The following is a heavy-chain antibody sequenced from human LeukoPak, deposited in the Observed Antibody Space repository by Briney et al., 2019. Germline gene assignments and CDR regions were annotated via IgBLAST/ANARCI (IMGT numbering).Heavy chain of an antibody. J-gene: IGHJ6*02. CDR3: ARDQGCGGDCAWGYYYYGMDV. Sequence: ASVKVSCKASAYTFTSNYMHWMRQPPGPGLEWMGIINLSGGSTSYAQKFQGRVTMTRDTSTSTVYMELSSLRSEDTAVYYCARDQGCGGDCAWGYYYYGMDVWGQGTTVTVSS. CDR2: INLSGGST. CDR1: AYTFTSNY. V-gene: IGHV1-46*01. D-gene: IGHD2-21*02.